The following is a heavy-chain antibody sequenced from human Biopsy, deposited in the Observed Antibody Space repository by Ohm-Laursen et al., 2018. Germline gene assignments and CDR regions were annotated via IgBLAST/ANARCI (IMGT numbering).Heavy chain of an antibody. CDR3: ARATNSTGWPYYYFYGMDV. CDR1: GYSVTNDYY. Sequence: GTLSLTYAVSGYSVTNDYYWGWIRQPPGKGLEWIGNIYYDGTTYYNPSLKSRVAMSVDTSKNQFSLRLTSVTAADTAVYYCARATNSTGWPYYYFYGMDVWGQGTTVTVSS. J-gene: IGHJ6*02. CDR2: IYYDGTT. V-gene: IGHV4-38-2*01. D-gene: IGHD2/OR15-2a*01.